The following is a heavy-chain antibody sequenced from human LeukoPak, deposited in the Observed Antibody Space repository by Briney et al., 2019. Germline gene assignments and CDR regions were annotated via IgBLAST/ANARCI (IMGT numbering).Heavy chain of an antibody. Sequence: GGSLRLSCAASGFTFSAYWMSWVRQAPGKGLEWVAVISYDGSNKYYADSVKGRFTISRDNSKNTLYLQMNSLRAEDTAVYYCARDHIVVVPAAPNTWGFYYYYGMDVWGQGTTVTVSS. CDR3: ARDHIVVVPAAPNTWGFYYYYGMDV. CDR2: ISYDGSNK. CDR1: GFTFSAYW. J-gene: IGHJ6*02. D-gene: IGHD2-2*01. V-gene: IGHV3-30*03.